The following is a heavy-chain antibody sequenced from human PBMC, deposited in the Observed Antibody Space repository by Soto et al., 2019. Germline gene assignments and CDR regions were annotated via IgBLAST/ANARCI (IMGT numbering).Heavy chain of an antibody. J-gene: IGHJ4*02. D-gene: IGHD1-26*01. CDR2: ISSSSSTI. CDR3: ARTPQFSRGWELEYYFDY. Sequence: EVQLVESGGGLVQPGGSLRLSCAASGFTFSSYSMNWVRQAPGKGLEWGSYISSSSSTIYYADSVKGRFTISRDNAKNSLYLQMNSLRDEDTAVYYCARTPQFSRGWELEYYFDYWGQGTLVTVSS. V-gene: IGHV3-48*02. CDR1: GFTFSSYS.